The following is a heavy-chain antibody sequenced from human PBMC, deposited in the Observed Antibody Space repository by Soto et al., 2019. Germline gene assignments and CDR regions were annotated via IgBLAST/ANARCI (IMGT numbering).Heavy chain of an antibody. CDR2: IIPIFGTA. J-gene: IGHJ6*02. CDR3: ARELSRRYCSSTSCYPRARNHYYYYYGMDV. CDR1: GGTFSSYA. D-gene: IGHD2-2*01. V-gene: IGHV1-69*13. Sequence: RASVKVSCKASGGTFSSYAISWVRQAPGQGLEWMGGIIPIFGTANYAQKFQGRVTITADESTSTAYMELSSLRSEDTAVYYCARELSRRYCSSTSCYPRARNHYYYYYGMDVWGQGTTVTVSS.